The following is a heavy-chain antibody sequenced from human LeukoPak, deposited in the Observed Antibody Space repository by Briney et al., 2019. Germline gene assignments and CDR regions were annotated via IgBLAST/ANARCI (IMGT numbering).Heavy chain of an antibody. CDR1: GYTFTSYD. CDR2: MNPNSGNT. V-gene: IGHV1-8*01. J-gene: IGHJ6*02. D-gene: IGHD5-12*01. Sequence: ASVKVSCKASGYTFTSYDINWVRQATGQGLEWMGWMNPNSGNTGYAQKFQGRVTMTRNTSISTAYMELSSLRSEDTAVYYCARGHIVATSYYYYYYGMDVWGQGTTVTVSS. CDR3: ARGHIVATSYYYYYYGMDV.